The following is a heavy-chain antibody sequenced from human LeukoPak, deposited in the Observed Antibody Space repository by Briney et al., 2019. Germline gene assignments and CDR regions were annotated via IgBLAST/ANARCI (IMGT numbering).Heavy chain of an antibody. V-gene: IGHV4-4*07. J-gene: IGHJ4*02. CDR3: ARDKGSGWDFDY. CDR1: GGSVSSYY. Sequence: SETLSLTCTVSGGSVSSYYWSWIRQPAGEGLEWIGRIYTCGSTNYNPSLKSRVTMSEDTSKNQCSLKLSSVTAADTAVYYCARDKGSGWDFDYWGQGTLVTVSS. D-gene: IGHD6-19*01. CDR2: IYTCGST.